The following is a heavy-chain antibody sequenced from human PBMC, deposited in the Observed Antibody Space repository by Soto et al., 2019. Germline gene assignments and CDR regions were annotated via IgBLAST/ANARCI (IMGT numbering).Heavy chain of an antibody. CDR3: AKAIWQWLVRGLYYYYGMDV. CDR2: ISGSGGST. CDR1: GFTFSSYA. J-gene: IGHJ6*02. Sequence: GGSLRLSCAASGFTFSSYAMSWVRQAPGKGLEWVSAISGSGGSTYYADSVKGRFTISRDNSKNTLYLQMNSLRAEDTAVYYCAKAIWQWLVRGLYYYYGMDVWGQGTTVTVSS. V-gene: IGHV3-23*01. D-gene: IGHD6-19*01.